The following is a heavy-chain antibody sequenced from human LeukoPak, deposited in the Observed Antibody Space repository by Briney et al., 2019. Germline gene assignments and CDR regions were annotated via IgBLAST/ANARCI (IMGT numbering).Heavy chain of an antibody. D-gene: IGHD3-10*01. Sequence: SVKVSCKASGATFSSYAISWVRQAPGQGLEWMGGIIPIFGTANYAQKLQGRVTMTTDTSTSTAYMELRSLRSDDTAVYYCARRERRSGQFDYWGQGTLVTVSS. CDR2: IIPIFGTA. V-gene: IGHV1-69*05. CDR1: GATFSSYA. CDR3: ARRERRSGQFDY. J-gene: IGHJ4*02.